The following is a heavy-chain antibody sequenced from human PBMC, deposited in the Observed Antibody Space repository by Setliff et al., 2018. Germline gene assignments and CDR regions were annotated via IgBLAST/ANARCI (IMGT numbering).Heavy chain of an antibody. J-gene: IGHJ6*02. D-gene: IGHD3-3*01. CDR2: IQKSGST. V-gene: IGHV4-59*01. Sequence: SETLSLTCNVSGVSISSYYWSWIRQPPGKGLESIGHIQKSGSTNYNPSLMSRVSISVDTSKNQFSLKLRSVTAADTAVYYCARLSWNGLRYYGLDVWGQGTTVTVSS. CDR1: GVSISSYY. CDR3: ARLSWNGLRYYGLDV.